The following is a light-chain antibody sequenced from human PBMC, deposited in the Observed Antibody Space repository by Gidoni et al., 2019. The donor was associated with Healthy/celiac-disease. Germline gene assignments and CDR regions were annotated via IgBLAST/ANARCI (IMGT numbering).Light chain of an antibody. CDR1: QSVSSSY. V-gene: IGKV3-20*01. CDR2: GAS. Sequence: EIGLTQSPGTLSLSPGERATLSCRASQSVSSSYLAWYQQKPGQAPRLLLCGASSRATGIPDRFSGSGSGTDFTLTISRLEPEDFAVYYCQQYGSSPITFGQVTRLEIK. CDR3: QQYGSSPIT. J-gene: IGKJ5*01.